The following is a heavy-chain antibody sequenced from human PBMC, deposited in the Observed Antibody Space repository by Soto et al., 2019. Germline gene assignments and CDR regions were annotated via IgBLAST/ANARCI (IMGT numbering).Heavy chain of an antibody. J-gene: IGHJ4*02. Sequence: GGSLRLSXAASGFTFSGYSVNWVRQAPGKGLEWVSYISSGSKTIYYAESVKGRFTVSRDNARNSQYLQMNSLRDEDTAVYYCAREDILGVRSFDYWGQGTLVTVSS. V-gene: IGHV3-48*02. CDR2: ISSGSKTI. CDR1: GFTFSGYS. D-gene: IGHD3-9*01. CDR3: AREDILGVRSFDY.